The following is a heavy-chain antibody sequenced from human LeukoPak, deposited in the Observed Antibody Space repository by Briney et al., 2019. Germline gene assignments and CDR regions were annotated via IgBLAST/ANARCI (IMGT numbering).Heavy chain of an antibody. Sequence: GASVKVSCKASGYTFTGYYMHWVRQAPGQGLEWMGRINPNSGGTNYAQKFQGRVTITADESTSTAYMELSSLRSEDTAVYYCARPRTYYYDSSGYYYFDYWGQGTLVTVSS. J-gene: IGHJ4*02. D-gene: IGHD3-22*01. V-gene: IGHV1-2*06. CDR2: INPNSGGT. CDR1: GYTFTGYY. CDR3: ARPRTYYYDSSGYYYFDY.